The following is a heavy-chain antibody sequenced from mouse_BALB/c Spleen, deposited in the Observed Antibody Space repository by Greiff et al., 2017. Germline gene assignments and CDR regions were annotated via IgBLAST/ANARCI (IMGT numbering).Heavy chain of an antibody. CDR1: GFNIKDTY. J-gene: IGHJ4*01. CDR2: IDPANGNT. Sequence: EVQLQQSGAELVKPGASVKLSCTASGFNIKDTYMHWVKQRPEQGLEWIGRIDPANGNTKYDPKFQGKATITADTSSNTAYLQLSSLTSEDTAVYYCARCYYGNYGYAMDYWGQGTSVTVSS. D-gene: IGHD2-1*01. V-gene: IGHV14-3*02. CDR3: ARCYYGNYGYAMDY.